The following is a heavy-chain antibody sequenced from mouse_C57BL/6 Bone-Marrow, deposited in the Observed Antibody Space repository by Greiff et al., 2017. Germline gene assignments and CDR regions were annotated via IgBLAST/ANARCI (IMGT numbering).Heavy chain of an antibody. CDR2: ISDGGSYT. V-gene: IGHV5-4*03. Sequence: EVKVVESGGGLVKPGGSLKLSCAASGFTFSSYAMSWVRQTPEKRLEWVATISDGGSYTYYPDNVKGRFTISRDNAKNNLYLQMSHLKSEDTAMYYCASSLLKYFDGWGTGTTVTVSS. D-gene: IGHD6-2*01. CDR1: GFTFSSYA. J-gene: IGHJ1*03. CDR3: ASSLLKYFDG.